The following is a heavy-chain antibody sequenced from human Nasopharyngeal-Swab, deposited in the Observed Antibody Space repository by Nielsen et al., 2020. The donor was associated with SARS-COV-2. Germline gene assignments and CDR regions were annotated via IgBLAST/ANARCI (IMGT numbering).Heavy chain of an antibody. V-gene: IGHV3-23*01. CDR2: ISGSGCST. J-gene: IGHJ6*02. D-gene: IGHD5-18*01. CDR1: GFTFSSYA. CDR3: AKPTLPPWIQLWLTLYYYYGMDV. Sequence: GESLKISCAASGFTFSSYAMSWVRQAPGKGLEWVSAISGSGCSTYYADSVKGRFTISRDNSKNTLYLQMNSLRAEDTAVYYCAKPTLPPWIQLWLTLYYYYGMDVWGQGTTVTVSS.